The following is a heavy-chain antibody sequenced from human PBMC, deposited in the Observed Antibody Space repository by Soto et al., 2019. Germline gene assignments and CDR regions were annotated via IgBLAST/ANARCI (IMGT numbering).Heavy chain of an antibody. D-gene: IGHD1-7*01. J-gene: IGHJ6*03. V-gene: IGHV5-51*01. Sequence: PGESLKISCKGSGYSFTSYWIGWVRQMPGKGLEWMGIIYPGDSDTRYSPSFQGQVTISADKSISTAYLQWSSLKASDTAMYYWARLRDNWNYGYYYYYMDVWGKGTTVTVSS. CDR3: ARLRDNWNYGYYYYYMDV. CDR2: IYPGDSDT. CDR1: GYSFTSYW.